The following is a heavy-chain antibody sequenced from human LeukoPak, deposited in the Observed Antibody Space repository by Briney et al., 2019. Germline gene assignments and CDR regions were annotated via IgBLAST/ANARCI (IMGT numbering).Heavy chain of an antibody. D-gene: IGHD6-13*01. CDR1: GFTFSSYA. J-gene: IGHJ4*02. CDR3: ARAYSSSFDY. V-gene: IGHV3-64*01. CDR2: ISSNGGST. Sequence: GGSLRLSCAASGFTFSSYAMHWVRQAPGKGLEYVSAISSNGGSTYYANSVKGRFTISRDNSKNTLYLQMGSLRAEDMAVYYRARAYSSSFDYWGQGTLVTVSS.